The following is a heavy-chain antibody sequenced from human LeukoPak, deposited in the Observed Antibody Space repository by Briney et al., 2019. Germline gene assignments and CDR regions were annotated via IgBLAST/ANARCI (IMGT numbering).Heavy chain of an antibody. CDR2: IVGSSST. CDR3: ARIGAGSSRDY. J-gene: IGHJ4*02. Sequence: GGTLRLSCSASGFTISNITLIRLRQAPGKGLEWVSSIVGSSSTYYADSLKGRFTISRDNAKNSLYLQMNSLRAEDTAVYYCARIGAGSSRDYWGQGTLVTVSS. D-gene: IGHD6-13*01. CDR1: GFTISNIT. V-gene: IGHV3-21*01.